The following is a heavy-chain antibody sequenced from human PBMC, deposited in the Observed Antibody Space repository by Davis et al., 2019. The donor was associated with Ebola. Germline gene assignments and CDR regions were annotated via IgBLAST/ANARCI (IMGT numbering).Heavy chain of an antibody. V-gene: IGHV3-53*01. CDR2: IYSGGFT. CDR1: GFPVSINY. Sequence: GESLKISCAASGFPVSINYFSWVRQAPGKGLEWVSVIYSGGFTYYADSVRGRFTISRDNSKNTLYLEMSSLRVDDTAVYYCARGNMVVSGTASHGFDMWGQGTMVTVST. D-gene: IGHD2-15*01. CDR3: ARGNMVVSGTASHGFDM. J-gene: IGHJ3*02.